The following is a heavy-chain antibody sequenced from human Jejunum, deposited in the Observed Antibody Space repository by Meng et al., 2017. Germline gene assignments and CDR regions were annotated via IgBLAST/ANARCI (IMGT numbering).Heavy chain of an antibody. CDR3: ARDSDTYPTYIDY. CDR2: IYDSGST. D-gene: IGHD2-2*02. Sequence: RGLWRSKATLSLTCTGVGASGCVGFYYGRWIRQPPGKGLEWIGYIYDSGSTNYNPSLKSRVTMSVDTSKNHFSLKLTSVTAADTAVYFCARDSDTYPTYIDYWGQGTLVTVSS. J-gene: IGHJ4*02. V-gene: IGHV4-61*03. CDR1: GASGCVGFYY.